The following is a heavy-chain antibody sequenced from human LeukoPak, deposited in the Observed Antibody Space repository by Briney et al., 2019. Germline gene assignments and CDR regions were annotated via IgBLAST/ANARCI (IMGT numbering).Heavy chain of an antibody. J-gene: IGHJ5*02. Sequence: SETLSLTCAVYGGSFSGYYRSWIRQPPGKGLEWIGEINHSGSTNYNPSLKSRVTISVDTSKNQFSLKLSSVTAADTAVYYCARGGGADWFDPWGQGTLVTVSS. CDR1: GGSFSGYY. CDR2: INHSGST. CDR3: ARGGGADWFDP. D-gene: IGHD3-10*01. V-gene: IGHV4-34*01.